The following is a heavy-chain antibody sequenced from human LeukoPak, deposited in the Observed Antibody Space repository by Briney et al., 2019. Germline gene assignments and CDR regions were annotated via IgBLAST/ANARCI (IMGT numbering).Heavy chain of an antibody. CDR2: IYYRGST. D-gene: IGHD1-20*01. V-gene: IGHV4-59*01. Sequence: SETLSLTCTVSGVSFSRYYWSWIRQPPGKGLEWMGYIYYRGSTYYNPSLKSRVTISLDTSKNQFSLMLSSVTAADTAVYYCARQGNWNDFDSWGQGTLVTVSS. CDR3: ARQGNWNDFDS. J-gene: IGHJ4*02. CDR1: GVSFSRYY.